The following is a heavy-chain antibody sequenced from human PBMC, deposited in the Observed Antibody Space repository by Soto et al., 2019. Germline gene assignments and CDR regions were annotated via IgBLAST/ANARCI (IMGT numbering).Heavy chain of an antibody. CDR2: TSYSGTT. D-gene: IGHD2-15*01. V-gene: IGHV4-30-4*01. CDR3: VRVANGGLFDY. J-gene: IGHJ4*02. CDR1: GGSMSSGIYY. Sequence: SETLSLTCTVSGGSMSSGIYYWSWIRQPPGKGLECIGFTSYSGTTYYNTSLWSRVSMSVDTSNNQFSLQVSSVTAADTAVYYCVRVANGGLFDYWGTGNMVTVSS.